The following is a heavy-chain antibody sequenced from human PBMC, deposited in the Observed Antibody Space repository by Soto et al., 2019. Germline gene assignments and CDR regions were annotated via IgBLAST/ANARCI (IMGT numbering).Heavy chain of an antibody. J-gene: IGHJ4*02. CDR3: AREKMDDYGGQRFFDY. Sequence: QVQLVQSGAALKKPGSSVKVSCKASGGTFSNYNFNWVRQAPGEGLEWMGRITPILGRANYAQKFQGRVTITADKLTSTAYMELSSLRSEDTAMYYCAREKMDDYGGQRFFDYWGQGTLVTVSS. CDR1: GGTFSNYN. V-gene: IGHV1-69*08. CDR2: ITPILGRA. D-gene: IGHD4-17*01.